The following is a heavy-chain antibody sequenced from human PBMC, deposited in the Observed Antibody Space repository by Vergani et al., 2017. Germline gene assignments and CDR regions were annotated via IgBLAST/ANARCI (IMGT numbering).Heavy chain of an antibody. J-gene: IGHJ4*02. V-gene: IGHV4-59*12. CDR3: ASPSKYCSGGSCYNY. D-gene: IGHD2-15*01. CDR2: MYHSGST. Sequence: GRLQESGPGLVKPSETLSLTCSVSGGSMSRNYWSWSRQPPGKELEWIGYMYHSGSTNYNPSLETRVTISGDKSKNQFSLKLSSVTAADTAVYYCASPSKYCSGGSCYNYWGQGTLVTVSS. CDR1: GGSMSRNY.